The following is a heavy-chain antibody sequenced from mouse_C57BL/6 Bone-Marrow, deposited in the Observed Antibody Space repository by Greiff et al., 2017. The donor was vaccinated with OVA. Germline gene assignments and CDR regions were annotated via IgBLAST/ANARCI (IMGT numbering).Heavy chain of an antibody. V-gene: IGHV5-4*01. CDR3: ARELVYYGSSYGV. CDR2: ISDGGSYT. J-gene: IGHJ1*03. Sequence: EVQLVESGGGLVKPGGSLKLSCAASGFTFSSYAMSWVRQTPEKRLEWVATISDGGSYTYYPDNVKGRFTISRDNAKNNLYLQMSHLKSEDTAMYYCARELVYYGSSYGVWGTGTTVTVSS. CDR1: GFTFSSYA. D-gene: IGHD1-1*01.